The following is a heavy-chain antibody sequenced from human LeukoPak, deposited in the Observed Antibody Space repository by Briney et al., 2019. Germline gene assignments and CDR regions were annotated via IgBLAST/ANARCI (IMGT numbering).Heavy chain of an antibody. V-gene: IGHV3-23*01. D-gene: IGHD2-8*01. Sequence: GGSLRLSCAASGFAFSSYAMSWVRQAPGKGLEWVSAISGSGGSTYYADSVKGRFTISRDNSKNTLYLQMNSLRAEDTAVYYCAKVLGRAYCTNGVCPEADVWGKGTTVTVSS. CDR3: AKVLGRAYCTNGVCPEADV. CDR1: GFAFSSYA. J-gene: IGHJ6*04. CDR2: ISGSGGST.